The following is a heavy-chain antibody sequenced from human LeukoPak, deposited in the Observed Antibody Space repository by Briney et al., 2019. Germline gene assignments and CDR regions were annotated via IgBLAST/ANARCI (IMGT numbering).Heavy chain of an antibody. J-gene: IGHJ3*01. CDR3: ARLGYCTGGRCFDTFDV. CDR1: GFTFRSYY. V-gene: IGHV3-11*01. CDR2: ISSSGSDI. D-gene: IGHD2-8*02. Sequence: PGGSLRLSCVASGFTFRSYYMGWIRQAPGKGLDWISYISSSGSDILYEDSVKGRFSLSRDNTRNSLYLQMNSLRAEDTAVYYCARLGYCTGGRCFDTFDVWGQGTMVTVSS.